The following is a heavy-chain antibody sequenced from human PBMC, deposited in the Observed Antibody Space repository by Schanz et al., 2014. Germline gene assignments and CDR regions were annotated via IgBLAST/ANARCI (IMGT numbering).Heavy chain of an antibody. Sequence: EVQLVESGGGLAQPGGSLRLSCAASGITFSGYSMNWVRQAPGKGLEWVSYISGSSSTKYYADSVKGRFTISRDNGKTSLYLQINSLRAEDTAVYFCARDYESDLSSPRHDAFDVWGQGTVVTVSS. J-gene: IGHJ3*01. CDR2: ISGSSSTK. CDR1: GITFSGYS. D-gene: IGHD3-22*01. V-gene: IGHV3-48*01. CDR3: ARDYESDLSSPRHDAFDV.